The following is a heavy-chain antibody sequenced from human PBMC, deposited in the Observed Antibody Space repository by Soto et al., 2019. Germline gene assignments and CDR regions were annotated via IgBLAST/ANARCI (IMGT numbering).Heavy chain of an antibody. CDR3: TSGTGSGGRSENWFDP. Sequence: GGSLRLSCAASGFTFSGSAMHWVRQASGKGLEWVGRIRSKANSYATAYAASVKGRFTISRDDSKNTAYLQMNSLKTEDTAVYYCTSGTGSGGRSENWFDPWGQGTLVTVSS. J-gene: IGHJ5*02. V-gene: IGHV3-73*01. CDR2: IRSKANSYAT. D-gene: IGHD3-16*01. CDR1: GFTFSGSA.